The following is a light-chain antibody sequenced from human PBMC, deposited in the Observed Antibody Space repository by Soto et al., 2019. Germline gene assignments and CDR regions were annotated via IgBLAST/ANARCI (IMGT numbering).Light chain of an antibody. J-gene: IGKJ3*01. CDR2: VAS. V-gene: IGKV1-9*01. Sequence: IQLTQSPSSLSASVGDRVTITCRASQDINYYLAWYQQKPGPAPKLLIYVASTLQSGVPSRFSGSGSGTDFTLTISSLQPEDFATYYCQQLDSYPRTFGPGNKGDIK. CDR3: QQLDSYPRT. CDR1: QDINYY.